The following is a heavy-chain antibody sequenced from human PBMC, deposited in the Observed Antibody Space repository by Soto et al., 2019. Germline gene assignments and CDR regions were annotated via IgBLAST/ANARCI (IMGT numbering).Heavy chain of an antibody. CDR1: GGTFSSYA. Sequence: SVKVSWKASGGTFSSYAISWVRQAPGRGLEWMGGIIPIFGTANYAQKFQGRVTITADESTSTAYMELSSLRSEDTAVYYCARDGLPIAAPYYYYGMDVWGQGTTVTVSS. CDR3: ARDGLPIAAPYYYYGMDV. J-gene: IGHJ6*02. CDR2: IIPIFGTA. V-gene: IGHV1-69*13. D-gene: IGHD6-13*01.